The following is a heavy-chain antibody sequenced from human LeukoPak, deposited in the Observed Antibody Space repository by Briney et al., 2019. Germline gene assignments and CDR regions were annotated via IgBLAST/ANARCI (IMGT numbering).Heavy chain of an antibody. J-gene: IGHJ4*02. V-gene: IGHV4-59*01. D-gene: IGHD3-16*01. CDR1: GDPMSRYY. Sequence: SETLSLTCTVSGDPMSRYYWSWIRQPPGKGLEWIGYIYYSGSTNYNPSLKSRVTMSVDTSKNKFSLNLSSVTAADTAVYYCAGGGKYYDYVWGSYIFDYWGQGTLVTVSS. CDR2: IYYSGST. CDR3: AGGGKYYDYVWGSYIFDY.